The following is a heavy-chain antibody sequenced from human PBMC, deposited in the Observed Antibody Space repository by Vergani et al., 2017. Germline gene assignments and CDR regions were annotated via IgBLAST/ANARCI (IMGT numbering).Heavy chain of an antibody. V-gene: IGHV3-23*01. CDR1: GFTFSSYA. D-gene: IGHD3-10*01. CDR2: ISGSGGST. Sequence: EVQLLESGGGLVQPGGSLRLSCAASGFTFSSYAMSWVRQAPGKGLEWVSAISGSGGSTYYADSVKGRFTISRDNSKNTLFLQVNSLRDEDTAVYYCARRDPMVRGVSNFYYAMDVWGHGP. CDR3: ARRDPMVRGVSNFYYAMDV. J-gene: IGHJ6*02.